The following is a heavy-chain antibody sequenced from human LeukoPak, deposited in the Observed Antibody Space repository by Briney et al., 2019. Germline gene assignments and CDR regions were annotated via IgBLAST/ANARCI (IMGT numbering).Heavy chain of an antibody. CDR2: ISGSGGST. V-gene: IGHV3-23*01. CDR1: GFTFSSYA. CDR3: AKGGYDFWSGYWRRGDAFDI. D-gene: IGHD3-3*01. Sequence: GGSLRLSCAASGFTFSSYAMSWVRKAPGKGLEWVSAISGSGGSTYYADSVKGRFTISRDNSKNTLYLQMNSLRAEDTAVYYCAKGGYDFWSGYWRRGDAFDIWGQGTMVTVSS. J-gene: IGHJ3*02.